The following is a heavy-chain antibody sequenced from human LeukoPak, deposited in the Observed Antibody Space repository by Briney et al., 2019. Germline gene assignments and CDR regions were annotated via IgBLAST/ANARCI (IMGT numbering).Heavy chain of an antibody. CDR1: GGAFSGHY. D-gene: IGHD5-18*01. V-gene: IGHV4-34*01. CDR3: ARGVGGYSYGIYYFDY. Sequence: SETLSLTCAVYGGAFSGHYWNWIRQSPGKGLEWIGEINHSGSTNYNPSLKSRVTISVDTSKNQISLKLSSVTAADTAVYYCARGVGGYSYGIYYFDYWGQGTLVTVSS. J-gene: IGHJ4*02. CDR2: INHSGST.